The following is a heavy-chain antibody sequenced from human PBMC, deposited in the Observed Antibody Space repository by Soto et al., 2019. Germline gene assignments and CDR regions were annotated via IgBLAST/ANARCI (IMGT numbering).Heavy chain of an antibody. J-gene: IGHJ3*01. CDR1: GGTFSSYV. CDR2: IIPLFGTT. Sequence: QVQLVQSGAEVKKPGSSVKVSCKASGGTFSSYVINWVRQAPGQGLEWMGGIIPLFGTTNYARKFQGRVTSTADEFTSTAYREVSSLRSEDTAVYYGAKDGAWGQGTTVTVSS. V-gene: IGHV1-69*01. D-gene: IGHD3-16*01. CDR3: AKDGA.